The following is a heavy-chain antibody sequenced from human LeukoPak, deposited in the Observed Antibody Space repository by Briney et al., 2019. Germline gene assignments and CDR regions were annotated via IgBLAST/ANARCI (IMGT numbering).Heavy chain of an antibody. J-gene: IGHJ5*02. CDR2: INPNSGGT. D-gene: IGHD6-6*01. CDR1: GYTFTGYC. CDR3: ARDALFGQLVRDWFDP. V-gene: IGHV1-2*02. Sequence: GASVKVSCTASGYTFTGYCMHWVRQAPGQGLEWMGWINPNSGGTNYAQEFQGRVTMTRDTSISTAYMELSRLRSDDTAVYYCARDALFGQLVRDWFDPWGQGTLVTVSS.